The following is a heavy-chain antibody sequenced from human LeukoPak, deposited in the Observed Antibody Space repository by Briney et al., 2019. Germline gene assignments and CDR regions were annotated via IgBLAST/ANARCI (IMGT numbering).Heavy chain of an antibody. V-gene: IGHV4-30-2*01. Sequence: SETLSLTCTVSGGSISSGDYYWSWIRQPPGKGLEWIGYIYHSGSTYYNPSLKSRVTISVDRSKNQFSLKLSSVTAADTAVYYCARALELATDYWGQGTLVTVSS. CDR3: ARALELATDY. J-gene: IGHJ4*02. CDR2: IYHSGST. D-gene: IGHD5-24*01. CDR1: GGSISSGDYY.